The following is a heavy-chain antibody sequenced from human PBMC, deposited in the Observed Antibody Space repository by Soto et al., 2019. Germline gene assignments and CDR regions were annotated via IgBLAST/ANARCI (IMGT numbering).Heavy chain of an antibody. V-gene: IGHV3-7*01. Sequence: GGSLRLSCAASGFTFSSYWMSWVRQAPGKGLEWVANIKQDGSEKYYVDSVKGRFTISRDNAKNSLYLQMNSLRAEDTAVYYCARGTGYSYGLSYYYYYYMDVWGKGTTVTVSS. CDR3: ARGTGYSYGLSYYYYYYMDV. CDR2: IKQDGSEK. J-gene: IGHJ6*03. D-gene: IGHD5-18*01. CDR1: GFTFSSYW.